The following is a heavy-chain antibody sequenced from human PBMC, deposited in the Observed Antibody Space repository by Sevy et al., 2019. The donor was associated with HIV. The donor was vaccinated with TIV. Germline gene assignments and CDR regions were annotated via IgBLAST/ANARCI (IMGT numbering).Heavy chain of an antibody. Sequence: GGSLRLSCAASGFIFNSYVMSWVRQAPGKGLEWVSSISGHGGSTYYADSVQGRFTISRVNSRKMVDLEINRLRAEDTAIYCCAGGFWSGFDYWGQGTLVTVSS. CDR3: AGGFWSGFDY. V-gene: IGHV3-23*01. D-gene: IGHD3-3*01. J-gene: IGHJ4*02. CDR2: ISGHGGST. CDR1: GFIFNSYV.